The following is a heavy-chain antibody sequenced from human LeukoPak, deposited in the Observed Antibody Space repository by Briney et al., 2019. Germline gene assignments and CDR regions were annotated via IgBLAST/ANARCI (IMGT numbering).Heavy chain of an antibody. V-gene: IGHV3-23*01. CDR3: AKDASPAYDFWSGSPNYYMDV. J-gene: IGHJ6*03. CDR1: GFTFSSYA. D-gene: IGHD3-3*01. Sequence: PGGSLRLSCAASGFTFSSYAMSWVRQAPGKGLEWVSAISGSGGSTYYADSVKGRFTISRDNSKNSLYLQMNSLRTEDTALYYCAKDASPAYDFWSGSPNYYMDVWGKGTTVTVSS. CDR2: ISGSGGST.